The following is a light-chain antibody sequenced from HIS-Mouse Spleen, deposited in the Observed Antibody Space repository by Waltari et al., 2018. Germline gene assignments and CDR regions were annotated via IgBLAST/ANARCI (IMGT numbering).Light chain of an antibody. J-gene: IGLJ3*02. CDR1: SSDVGGYNY. CDR2: EVS. V-gene: IGLV2-14*01. CDR3: SSYTSSSTWV. Sequence: QSALTQPASVSGSPGQSITISCTGTSSDVGGYNYVSWYQPHPGKAPKLMIYEVSNRPSGVSNRFSGSKSGNTASLTISGLQAEDEADYYCSSYTSSSTWVFSGGTKLTVL.